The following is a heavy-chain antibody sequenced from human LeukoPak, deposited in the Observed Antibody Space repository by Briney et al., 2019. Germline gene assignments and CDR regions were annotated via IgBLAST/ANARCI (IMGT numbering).Heavy chain of an antibody. CDR3: AREGKQQLTLDY. D-gene: IGHD6-13*01. Sequence: GGSLRLSCAASGFTFSSYSMNWVRQAPGKGLGWVSSISSSSSYIYYADSVKGRFTISRDNAKNSLYLQMNSLRAEDTAVYYCAREGKQQLTLDYWGQGTLVTVSS. J-gene: IGHJ4*02. V-gene: IGHV3-21*01. CDR1: GFTFSSYS. CDR2: ISSSSSYI.